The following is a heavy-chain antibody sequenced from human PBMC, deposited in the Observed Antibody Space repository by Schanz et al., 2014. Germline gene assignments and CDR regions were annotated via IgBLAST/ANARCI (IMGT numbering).Heavy chain of an antibody. CDR3: AKDVRPVANTVHFYYMDV. CDR2: ISNSGTYT. D-gene: IGHD6-19*01. J-gene: IGHJ6*02. V-gene: IGHV3-11*05. CDR1: GFTFSDYY. Sequence: VQLVDSGGGLVRPGGSLRLSCAASGFTFSDYYMTWMRQAPGKGLEWISYISNSGTYTKYADSVKGRFVISRDNAKNSLFLQMNSLSAEDTAVYYCAKDVRPVANTVHFYYMDVWGQGTTVIVSS.